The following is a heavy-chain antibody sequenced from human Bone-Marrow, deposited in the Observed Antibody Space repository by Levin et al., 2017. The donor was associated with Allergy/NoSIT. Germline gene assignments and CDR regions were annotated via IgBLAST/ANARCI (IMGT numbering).Heavy chain of an antibody. D-gene: IGHD4/OR15-4a*01. J-gene: IGHJ4*02. V-gene: IGHV3-53*01. CDR3: ARGYGGNAGGN. CDR2: IYSDDSI. CDR1: GFTVNKND. Sequence: SCAASGFTVNKNDMHWVRQAPGKRLEWVSIIYSDDSIYYADSVKGRFTISRDISKNTLDLQMNSLRVDDTALYYCARGYGGNAGGNWGQGTLVVVSS.